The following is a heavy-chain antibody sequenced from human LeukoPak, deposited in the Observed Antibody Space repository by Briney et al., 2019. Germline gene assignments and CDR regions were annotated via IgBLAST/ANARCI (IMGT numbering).Heavy chain of an antibody. D-gene: IGHD4-17*01. CDR3: ARETVTTIGIDY. Sequence: MSSQTLSLTCTVSGGSISSGGYYWSWIRQPPGKGLEWIGYIYHSGSTYYNPSLNSRVTISVDRSKNQFSLKLSSVTAADTAVYYCARETVTTIGIDYWGQGTLVTVSS. V-gene: IGHV4-30-2*01. J-gene: IGHJ4*02. CDR1: GGSISSGGYY. CDR2: IYHSGST.